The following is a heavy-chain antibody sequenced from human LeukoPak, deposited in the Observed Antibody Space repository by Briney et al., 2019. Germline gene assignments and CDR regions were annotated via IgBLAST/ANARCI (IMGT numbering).Heavy chain of an antibody. CDR3: VSQQVAPP. Sequence: GGSLRLSCVASGFTFSHYWMSWVRQAPGKGLEWVANIKEDGSIEDYVDSVKGRFTVSRDNAKNSLYLEMNSLRVEDTAVYYCVSQQVAPPWGQGTLVIVSS. D-gene: IGHD5-12*01. CDR2: IKEDGSIE. J-gene: IGHJ5*02. V-gene: IGHV3-7*01. CDR1: GFTFSHYW.